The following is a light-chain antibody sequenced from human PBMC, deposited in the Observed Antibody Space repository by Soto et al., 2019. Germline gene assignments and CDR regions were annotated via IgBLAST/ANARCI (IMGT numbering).Light chain of an antibody. J-gene: IGLJ3*02. CDR3: SSYTSISTRV. Sequence: QSVLTQPASVSGSPGQSITISCTGTSSDVVSYNYVSWYQQHPGKAPKLRIYEVSNRPSGVSNRFSGSKSGNTASLTISGPQAEDEANYYCSSYTSISTRVFGGGTELTV. CDR1: SSDVVSYNY. V-gene: IGLV2-14*01. CDR2: EVS.